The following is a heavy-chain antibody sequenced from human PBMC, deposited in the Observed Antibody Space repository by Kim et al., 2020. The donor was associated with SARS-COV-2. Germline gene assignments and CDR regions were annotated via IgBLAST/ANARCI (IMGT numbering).Heavy chain of an antibody. D-gene: IGHD6-13*01. CDR1: GGSISSSSYY. CDR3: ARQERGRIAAGWEDY. CDR2: IYYSGST. Sequence: SETLSLTCTVSGGSISSSSYYWGWIRQPPGKGLEWIGSIYYSGSTYYNPSLKSRVTISVDTSKNQFSLKLSSVTAADTAVYYCARQERGRIAAGWEDYWGQGTLVTVSS. J-gene: IGHJ4*02. V-gene: IGHV4-39*01.